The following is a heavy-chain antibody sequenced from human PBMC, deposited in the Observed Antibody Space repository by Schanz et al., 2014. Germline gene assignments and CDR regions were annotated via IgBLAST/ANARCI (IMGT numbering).Heavy chain of an antibody. D-gene: IGHD1-26*01. CDR3: ARGGSGSHYRLDY. CDR1: GFGFSSYS. J-gene: IGHJ4*02. V-gene: IGHV3-48*01. CDR2: ISGSSRTI. Sequence: EVQLVESGGGLIQPGGSLRLSCAASGFGFSSYSMNWVRQAPGKGLEWVSYISGSSRTIYYADSMKGRLTVSRDNAENALYLQMNSLRAEDTGLYFCARGGSGSHYRLDYWGQGTLGTVSS.